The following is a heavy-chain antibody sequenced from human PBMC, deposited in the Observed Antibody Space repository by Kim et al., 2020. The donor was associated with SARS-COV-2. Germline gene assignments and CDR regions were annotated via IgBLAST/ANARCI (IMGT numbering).Heavy chain of an antibody. Sequence: VKGRFTISRDNSKNTLYLQMNSLRAEDTAVYYCAKDHSYYSSSWPPYFDYWGQGTLVTVSS. V-gene: IGHV3-30*02. D-gene: IGHD6-13*01. CDR3: AKDHSYYSSSWPPYFDY. J-gene: IGHJ4*02.